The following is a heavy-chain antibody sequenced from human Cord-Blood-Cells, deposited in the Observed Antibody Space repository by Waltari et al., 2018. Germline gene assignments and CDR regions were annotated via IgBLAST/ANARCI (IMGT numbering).Heavy chain of an antibody. J-gene: IGHJ6*02. CDR2: MKPNKGNT. Sequence: QAKLVQSGAEVNKPGASVKVSCKASGYTFTSYDIHWVRQATGQGLEWMGWMKPNKGNTGYAQKFQGRVTMTRNISRSTDYMELWSLISEDTAVYYCARPDFWCGSVYYGMDVWGQGTTVTVSS. D-gene: IGHD3-3*01. CDR3: ARPDFWCGSVYYGMDV. V-gene: IGHV1-8*01. CDR1: GYTFTSYD.